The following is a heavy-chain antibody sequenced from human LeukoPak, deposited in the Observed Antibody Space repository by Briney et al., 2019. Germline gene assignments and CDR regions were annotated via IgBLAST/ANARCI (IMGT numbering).Heavy chain of an antibody. V-gene: IGHV4-31*03. CDR3: ASGPDIVVVPAQNWYFDL. Sequence: SQTLSLTCTVSGGSVSNGGYFWTWMRQRPGKGLEWIGHIYYTGSTDYNPSLKSRITMSLDTSENQFSLKLSPVTAADTAVYYCASGPDIVVVPAQNWYFDLWGRGTLVTVSS. J-gene: IGHJ2*01. CDR1: GGSVSNGGYF. CDR2: IYYTGST. D-gene: IGHD2-2*01.